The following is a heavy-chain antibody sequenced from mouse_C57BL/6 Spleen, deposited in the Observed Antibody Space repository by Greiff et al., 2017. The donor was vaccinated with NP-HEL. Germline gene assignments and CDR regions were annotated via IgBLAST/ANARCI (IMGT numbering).Heavy chain of an antibody. Sequence: QVQLQQSGAELARPGASVKLSCKASGYTFTSYGISWVKQRTGQGLEWIGEIYPRSGNTYYNEKFKGKATLTADKSSSTAYMELRSLTSEDSAVYFCARQLYSIQGYAMDYWGQGTSVTVSS. D-gene: IGHD2-1*01. CDR3: ARQLYSIQGYAMDY. J-gene: IGHJ4*01. CDR1: GYTFTSYG. V-gene: IGHV1-81*01. CDR2: IYPRSGNT.